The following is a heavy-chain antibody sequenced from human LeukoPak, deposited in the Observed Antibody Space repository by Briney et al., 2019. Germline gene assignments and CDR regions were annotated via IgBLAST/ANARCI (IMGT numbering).Heavy chain of an antibody. CDR3: ARPSWSGYLSAY. Sequence: PGVSLRLSCAASVFIFSSYAMSWVRRARGRGLEGVSAISGSGGSTYYADSVKGRFTISRDNSKNTLYLQMNSLRDEDTAVYYCARPSWSGYLSAYWGQGTLVTVSS. CDR1: VFIFSSYA. J-gene: IGHJ4*02. V-gene: IGHV3-23*01. CDR2: ISGSGGST. D-gene: IGHD3-3*01.